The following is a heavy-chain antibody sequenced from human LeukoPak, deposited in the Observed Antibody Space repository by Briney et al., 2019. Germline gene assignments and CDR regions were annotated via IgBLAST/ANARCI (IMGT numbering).Heavy chain of an antibody. V-gene: IGHV1-69*13. CDR1: GGTFSSYA. CDR2: IIPIFGTA. CDR3: AKDFPNTDYYGSGSFDY. J-gene: IGHJ4*02. Sequence: ASVKVSCKASGGTFSSYAISWVRQAPGQGLEWMGGIIPIFGTANYAQKFQGRVTITADESTSTAYMELSSLRSEDTAVYYCAKDFPNTDYYGSGSFDYWGQGTLVTVSS. D-gene: IGHD3-10*01.